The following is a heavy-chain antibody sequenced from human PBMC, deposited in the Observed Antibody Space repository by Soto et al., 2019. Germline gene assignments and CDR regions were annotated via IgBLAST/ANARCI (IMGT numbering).Heavy chain of an antibody. V-gene: IGHV2-5*01. CDR2: AY. Sequence: SGPTLVNPTQTLTLTCTVSGFSLTTSGMTLGWIRQPPGKAPEWLALAYQYSPSLQSRLTFTKDTSKNQVVLTMTNVDPGDTAKYHCKLRHDSSMGTIHWGQGIHVTVSS. D-gene: IGHD2-2*01. J-gene: IGHJ4*02. CDR3: KLRHDSSMGTIH. CDR1: GFSLTTSGMT.